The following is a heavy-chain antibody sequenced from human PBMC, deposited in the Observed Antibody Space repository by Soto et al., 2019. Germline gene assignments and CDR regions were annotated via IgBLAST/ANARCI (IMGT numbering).Heavy chain of an antibody. CDR3: ARDSVALYYYYYGMDV. V-gene: IGHV2-70*16. CDR2: IDWDDDK. Sequence: LRLSCAASGFSLSTSGMCVSWIRQPPGKALEWLARIDWDDDKFYSTSLKTRLTISKDTSKNQVVLTMTNMDPVDTATYYCARDSVALYYYYYGMDVWGQRTTVTVSS. D-gene: IGHD2-21*01. J-gene: IGHJ6*02. CDR1: GFSLSTSGMC.